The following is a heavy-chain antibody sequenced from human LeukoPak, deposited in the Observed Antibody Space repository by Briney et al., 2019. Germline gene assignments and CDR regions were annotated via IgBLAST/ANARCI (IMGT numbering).Heavy chain of an antibody. CDR1: GFTVGNNY. D-gene: IGHD1-26*01. J-gene: IGHJ4*02. CDR3: ARRQIVGVQGDF. CDR2: MYSRGSS. Sequence: GGSLSLSCTVSGFTVGNNYMSWVRQAPGKGLEWVALMYSRGSSHYADSVRGRFTISRDSSKNTVYLQMNSLTAEDTAVYYCARRQIVGVQGDFWGQGTLVTVSS. V-gene: IGHV3-66*02.